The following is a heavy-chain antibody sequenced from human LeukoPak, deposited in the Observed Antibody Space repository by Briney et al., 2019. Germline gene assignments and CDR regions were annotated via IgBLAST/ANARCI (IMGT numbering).Heavy chain of an antibody. CDR3: AKGWELFSTPFDY. D-gene: IGHD1-26*01. V-gene: IGHV3-48*04. CDR2: ISSSSSTI. Sequence: GGSLRLSCAASGFTFSSYSMNWVRQAPRKGLEWVSYISSSSSTIYYADSVKGRFTISRDNAKNSLYLQMNSLRAEDTAVYYCAKGWELFSTPFDYWGQGTLVTVSS. CDR1: GFTFSSYS. J-gene: IGHJ4*02.